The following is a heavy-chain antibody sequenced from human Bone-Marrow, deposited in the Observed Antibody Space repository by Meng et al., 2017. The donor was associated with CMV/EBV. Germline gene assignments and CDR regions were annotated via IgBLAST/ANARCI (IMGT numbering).Heavy chain of an antibody. CDR2: ISSSGSSYTV. Sequence: LSLTCAASGFTFSTYEMNWVRQAPGKGLEWLSYISSSGSSYTVYYADSVKGRFTISRDNAKNSLYLQMHSLRAEDTAVYYCAREFSTSWAYDYWGQGTLVTVSS. J-gene: IGHJ4*02. V-gene: IGHV3-48*03. D-gene: IGHD6-13*01. CDR1: GFTFSTYE. CDR3: AREFSTSWAYDY.